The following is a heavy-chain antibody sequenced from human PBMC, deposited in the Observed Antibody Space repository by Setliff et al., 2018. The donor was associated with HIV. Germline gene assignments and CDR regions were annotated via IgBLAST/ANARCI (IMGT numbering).Heavy chain of an antibody. V-gene: IGHV4-61*01. J-gene: IGHJ6*03. D-gene: IGHD6-6*01. CDR1: GDSVSSASYY. CDR3: ASEAWTSYRSSSGYYYYCMDV. Sequence: KPSETLSLTCTVSGDSVSSASYYWSWIRQPPGKGLEWIGYIYYSGTTKYNPSLKSRVTISVDTSKNQFSLKLSSVTAADTAAYYCASEAWTSYRSSSGYYYYCMDVWGKGTTVTVSS. CDR2: IYYSGTT.